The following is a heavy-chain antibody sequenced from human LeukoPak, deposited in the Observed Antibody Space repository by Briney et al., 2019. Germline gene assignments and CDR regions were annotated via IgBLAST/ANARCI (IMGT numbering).Heavy chain of an antibody. CDR3: AREPYNYDFWSGYISADAFDI. V-gene: IGHV1-18*01. D-gene: IGHD3-3*01. CDR1: GYTFTSYG. CDR2: ISAYNGNT. J-gene: IGHJ3*02. Sequence: GASVKVSCKASGYTFTSYGISWVRQAPGQGLEWMGWISAYNGNTNYAQKLQGRVTMTTDTSTSTAYMELRSLRSDDTAVYYCAREPYNYDFWSGYISADAFDIWGQGTMVTVSS.